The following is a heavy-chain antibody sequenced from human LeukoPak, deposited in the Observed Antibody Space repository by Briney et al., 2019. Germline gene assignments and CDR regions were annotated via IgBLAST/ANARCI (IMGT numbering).Heavy chain of an antibody. D-gene: IGHD5-12*01. J-gene: IGHJ4*02. CDR2: INPNSGVT. CDR1: GYTFIGYY. V-gene: IGHV1-2*02. CDR3: ATTRVTTTRLDY. Sequence: ASVKVSCKASGYTFIGYYMHWVRQAPGQGLEWMGWINPNSGVTNYAQKFQGRVTMTRDTSISTAYMELTSLRSDDTAVYYCATTRVTTTRLDYWGQGTQVTVSS.